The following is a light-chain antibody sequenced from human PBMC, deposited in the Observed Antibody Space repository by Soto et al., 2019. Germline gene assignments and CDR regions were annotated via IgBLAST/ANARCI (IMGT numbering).Light chain of an antibody. CDR1: SSNIGAGYD. V-gene: IGLV1-40*01. CDR2: GNS. Sequence: QAVVTQPPSVSGAPGQRVTISCTGSSSNIGAGYDVHWYQQLPETAPKLLIYGNSNRPSGVPDRFSGSKSGTSASLAITGLQAEDEADYYCQSYDSSLSGVVFGGGTQLTVL. CDR3: QSYDSSLSGVV. J-gene: IGLJ2*01.